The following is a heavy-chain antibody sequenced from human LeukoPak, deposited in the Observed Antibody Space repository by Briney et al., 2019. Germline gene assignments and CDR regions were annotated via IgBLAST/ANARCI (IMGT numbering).Heavy chain of an antibody. CDR1: GFTFSGYP. Sequence: GKSLRLSCAASGFTFSGYPIHWVRQAPGKGLEWVAVISYDGSNKYYADSVKGRFTISRDNSKNTLYLQMNSLRAEDTAVYYCARASNDYSPPFDPWGQGTLVTVSS. V-gene: IGHV3-30-3*01. D-gene: IGHD4-11*01. CDR3: ARASNDYSPPFDP. CDR2: ISYDGSNK. J-gene: IGHJ5*02.